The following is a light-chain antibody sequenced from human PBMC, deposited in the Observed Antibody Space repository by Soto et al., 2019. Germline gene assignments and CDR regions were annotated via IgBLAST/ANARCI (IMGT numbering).Light chain of an antibody. CDR2: AES. J-gene: IGKJ1*01. CDR3: LQYNVYPPT. CDR1: QDIRND. V-gene: IGKV1-17*01. Sequence: DLQMTQSPSSLSASVGDRVTITCRASQDIRNDLGWYQQKPGKALKRLIDAESSLQSGVPSRFGGSGSGTEFTLTISRVQPEDYATYYCLQYNVYPPTCGQGTKVEI.